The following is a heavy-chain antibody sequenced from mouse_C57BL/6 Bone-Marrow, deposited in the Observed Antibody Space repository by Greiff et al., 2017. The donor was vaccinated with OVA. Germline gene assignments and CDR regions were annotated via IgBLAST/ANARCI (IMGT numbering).Heavy chain of an antibody. Sequence: VQLQQSGPELVKPGASVKIPCKASGYTFTDSNMDWVKQSHGKSLEWIGDINPNNGGTIYNQKFKGKAALTVDKSSSTAYMELRSLTSEDTAVYYCARGYDSYWYFDVWGTGTTVTVSS. D-gene: IGHD2-2*01. V-gene: IGHV1-18*01. CDR3: ARGYDSYWYFDV. CDR2: INPNNGGT. J-gene: IGHJ1*03. CDR1: GYTFTDSN.